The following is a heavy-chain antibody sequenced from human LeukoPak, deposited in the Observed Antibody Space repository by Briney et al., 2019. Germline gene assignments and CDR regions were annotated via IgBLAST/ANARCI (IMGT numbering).Heavy chain of an antibody. V-gene: IGHV4-39*07. Sequence: SETLSLTCTVSGGFIRGSLYYWAWIRQPPGKGLEWIGEINHSGSTNYNPSLKSRVTISVDTSKNQFSLKLSSVTAADTAVYYCARGVGGFNYWGQGTLVTVSS. J-gene: IGHJ4*02. D-gene: IGHD3-16*01. CDR1: GGFIRGSLYY. CDR3: ARGVGGFNY. CDR2: INHSGST.